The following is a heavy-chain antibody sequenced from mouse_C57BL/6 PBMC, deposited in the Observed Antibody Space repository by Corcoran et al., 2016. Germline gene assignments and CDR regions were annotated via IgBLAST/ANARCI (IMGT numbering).Heavy chain of an antibody. D-gene: IGHD2-4*01. Sequence: QVTLKESGPGILQPSQTLSLTCSFSGFSLSTFGMGVGWIRQPSGKGLEWLAHIWWDDDKYYNPALKSRLTISKDTSKNQVFLKIANVDTADTATYYCARIDSLLYYDYDWFAYWGQGTLVTVSA. J-gene: IGHJ3*01. CDR1: GFSLSTFGMG. CDR2: IWWDDDK. V-gene: IGHV8-8*01. CDR3: ARIDSLLYYDYDWFAY.